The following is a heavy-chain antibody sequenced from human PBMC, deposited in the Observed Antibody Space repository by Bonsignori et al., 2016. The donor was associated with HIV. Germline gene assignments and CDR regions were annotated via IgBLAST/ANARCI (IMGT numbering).Heavy chain of an antibody. V-gene: IGHV1-46*01. CDR3: ARDFGFPPQFDF. D-gene: IGHD2/OR15-2a*01. Sequence: WVRQAPGQGLEWMGVINPSGGYTSLAQNFRGRVVMTRDTSTTTVFMEMSSLTSEDTAVYYCARDFGFPPQFDFWGQGSLVTVSS. CDR2: INPSGGYT. J-gene: IGHJ4*02.